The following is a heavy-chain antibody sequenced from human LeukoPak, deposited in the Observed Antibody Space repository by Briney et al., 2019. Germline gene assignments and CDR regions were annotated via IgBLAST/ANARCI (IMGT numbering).Heavy chain of an antibody. CDR2: IYTSGST. CDR3: ARDLHDSSGYYSRYYYYYYMDV. J-gene: IGHJ6*03. CDR1: GGSISSGTYY. V-gene: IGHV4-61*02. Sequence: SETLSLTCTVSGGSISSGTYYWSWIRQPAGKGLEWIGRIYTSGSTNYNPSLQSRVTISVDTSKNQFSLKLSSVTAADTAVYYCARDLHDSSGYYSRYYYYYYMDVWGKGTTVTISS. D-gene: IGHD3-22*01.